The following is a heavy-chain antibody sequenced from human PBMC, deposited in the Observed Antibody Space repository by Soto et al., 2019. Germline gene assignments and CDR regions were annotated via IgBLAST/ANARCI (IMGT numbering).Heavy chain of an antibody. Sequence: SVKVSCKASGFTFTSSAVQWVRQARGQRLEWIGWIVVGSGNTNYAQKFQERVTITRDMSTSTAYMELSSLRSEDTAVYYCAADLASNSNYYYGMDVWGQGTTVTVSS. CDR3: AADLASNSNYYYGMDV. J-gene: IGHJ6*02. D-gene: IGHD4-4*01. CDR1: GFTFTSSA. V-gene: IGHV1-58*01. CDR2: IVVGSGNT.